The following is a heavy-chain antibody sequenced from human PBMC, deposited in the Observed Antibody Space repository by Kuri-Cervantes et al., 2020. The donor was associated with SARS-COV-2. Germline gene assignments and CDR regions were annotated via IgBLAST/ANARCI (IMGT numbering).Heavy chain of an antibody. J-gene: IGHJ4*02. CDR3: ARDAVGRFLEWLPRRGYYFDY. V-gene: IGHV3-33*01. CDR2: IWYDGSNK. CDR1: GFTFSSYG. Sequence: GESLKISCAASGFTFSSYGMHWVRQAPGKGLEWVAVIWYDGSNKYYADSVKGRFTISRDNSKNTLYLQMNSLRAEDTAVYYCARDAVGRFLEWLPRRGYYFDYWGQGPLVPVSS. D-gene: IGHD3-3*01.